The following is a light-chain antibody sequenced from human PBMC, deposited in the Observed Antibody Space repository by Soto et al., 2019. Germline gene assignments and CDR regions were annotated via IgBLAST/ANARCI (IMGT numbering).Light chain of an antibody. V-gene: IGKV1-5*01. J-gene: IGKJ1*01. CDR2: GAS. CDR1: RDTNYW. CDR3: QRYNDK. Sequence: IQMTQSPSTLSAYVGDRATITCRAGRDTNYWLAWYQQKEGRAPKLLIYGASTLASGVPSRFIGSGSGNEFPLTISSLQPDDSSTYFCQRYNDKFGPVTKVDIK.